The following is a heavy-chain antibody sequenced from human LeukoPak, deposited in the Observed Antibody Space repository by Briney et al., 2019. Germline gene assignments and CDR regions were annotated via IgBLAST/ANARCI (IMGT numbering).Heavy chain of an antibody. CDR2: IYTSGSP. V-gene: IGHV4-4*07. CDR1: GHSISSYY. J-gene: IGHJ4*02. CDR3: ARDSGSRGWLIDY. D-gene: IGHD6-19*01. Sequence: PSETLSLTCTVSGHSISSYYWNWIRQPAGKALQWIGRIYTSGSPNYNPSLKSRVTMSVDTSKNQFSLKLTSVTAADTAVYYCARDSGSRGWLIDYWGRGTLVTVSS.